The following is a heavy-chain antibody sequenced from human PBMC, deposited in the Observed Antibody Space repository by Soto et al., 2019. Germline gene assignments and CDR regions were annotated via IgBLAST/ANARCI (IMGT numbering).Heavy chain of an antibody. J-gene: IGHJ6*02. D-gene: IGHD6-13*01. CDR1: GYTFTSYG. V-gene: IGHV1-18*01. CDR2: ISAYNGNT. Sequence: ASVKVSCKASGYTFTSYGISWVRQAPGQGLEWMGWISAYNGNTNYAQKLQGRVTMTTDTSTSTAYMELRSLRSDDTAVYYCAREMGKQQLVSHYYGMDVWGQGTTVTVSS. CDR3: AREMGKQQLVSHYYGMDV.